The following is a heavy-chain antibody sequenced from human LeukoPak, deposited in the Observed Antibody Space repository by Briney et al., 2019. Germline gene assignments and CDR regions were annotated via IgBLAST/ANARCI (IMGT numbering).Heavy chain of an antibody. CDR1: GGSFSGYY. J-gene: IGHJ5*02. Sequence: SETLSLTCAVYGGSFSGYYWSWIRQPPGKGLEWIGEINHSGSTNYNPSLKSRVTISVDTSKNQFSLKLSSVTAADTAVYYCARGRYSYGPWGQGTLVTVSS. CDR3: ARGRYSYGP. V-gene: IGHV4-34*01. D-gene: IGHD5-18*01. CDR2: INHSGST.